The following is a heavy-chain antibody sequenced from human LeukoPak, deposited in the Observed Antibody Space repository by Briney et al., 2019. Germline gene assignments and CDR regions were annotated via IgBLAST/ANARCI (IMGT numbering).Heavy chain of an antibody. V-gene: IGHV4-34*01. D-gene: IGHD3-10*01. J-gene: IGHJ4*02. CDR2: INHSGST. Sequence: XWXRQPPGXXLEWIGEINHSGSTNYNPSLKSRVTISVDTSKNQFSLKLSSVTAADTAVYYCARARYYGSGSYYRLDYWGQGTLVTVSS. CDR3: ARARYYGSGSYYRLDY.